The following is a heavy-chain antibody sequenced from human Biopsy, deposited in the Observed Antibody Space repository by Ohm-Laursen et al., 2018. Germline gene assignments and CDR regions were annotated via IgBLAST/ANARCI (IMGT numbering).Heavy chain of an antibody. V-gene: IGHV4-34*01. J-gene: IGHJ3*02. D-gene: IGHD2/OR15-2a*01. CDR1: GTSIITYS. Sequence: SDTLSLTCCVSGTSIITYSWSWIRQPPGKGLEWIGEISHTGSTNYNPPLKSRVFMSVDTSRSQFSLKLSSVTAADTAVYYCAKNLAVSSYALDIWGQGTMVTVSS. CDR3: AKNLAVSSYALDI. CDR2: ISHTGST.